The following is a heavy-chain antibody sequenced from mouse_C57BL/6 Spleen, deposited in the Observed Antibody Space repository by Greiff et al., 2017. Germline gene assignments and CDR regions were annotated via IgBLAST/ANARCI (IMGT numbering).Heavy chain of an antibody. Sequence: EVQLQQSGAELVRPGASVKLSCTASGFNIKDDYMHWVKQRPEQGLEWIGWIDPENGDTEYASKFQGKATITADTSSNTAYLQLSSLTSEDTAVYYCTTAADVYAMDYWGQGTSVTVSS. V-gene: IGHV14-4*01. CDR2: IDPENGDT. J-gene: IGHJ4*01. D-gene: IGHD1-2*01. CDR3: TTAADVYAMDY. CDR1: GFNIKDDY.